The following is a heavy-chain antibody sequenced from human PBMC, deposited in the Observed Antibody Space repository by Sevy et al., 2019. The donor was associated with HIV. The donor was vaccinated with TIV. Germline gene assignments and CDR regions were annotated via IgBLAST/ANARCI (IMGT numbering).Heavy chain of an antibody. CDR1: GYTSTSYY. Sequence: ASVKVSCKASGYTSTSYYMHWVRQAPRQGLEWMGIINPSGGSTSYAQKFQGRVTMTRDTSTSTVYMELSSLRSEDTAVYYCARGERGIVVVPAASSCFDYWGQGTLVTVSS. CDR2: INPSGGST. CDR3: ARGERGIVVVPAASSCFDY. D-gene: IGHD2-2*01. V-gene: IGHV1-46*01. J-gene: IGHJ4*02.